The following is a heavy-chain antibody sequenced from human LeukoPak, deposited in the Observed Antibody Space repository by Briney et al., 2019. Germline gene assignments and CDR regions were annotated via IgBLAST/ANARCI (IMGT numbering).Heavy chain of an antibody. CDR1: DASISSYY. CDR3: ARVGGAPLGAFDI. D-gene: IGHD3-16*01. CDR2: MYYSGST. Sequence: PSETLSLTCSVSDASISSYYWSWIRQPPGKGLEWIGYMYYSGSTNYNPSLKSRVTISKDMSKNQFSLGLTSVTAADTVVYYCARVGGAPLGAFDIWGQGTMVTVSS. J-gene: IGHJ3*02. V-gene: IGHV4-59*01.